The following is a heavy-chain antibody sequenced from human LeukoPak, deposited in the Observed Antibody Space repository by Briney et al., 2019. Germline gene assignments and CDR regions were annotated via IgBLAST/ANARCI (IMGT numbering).Heavy chain of an antibody. J-gene: IGHJ4*02. CDR2: ISSNGGST. CDR3: ARARGGATTYFDY. CDR1: GFTFSSYA. V-gene: IGHV3-64*01. Sequence: PGGSLRLSCAASGFTFSSYAMHWVRQAPGKGLEYVPAISSNGGSTYYANSVKGRFTISRDNSKNTLYLQMGSLRAEDMAVYYCARARGGATTYFDYWGQGTLVTVSS. D-gene: IGHD1-26*01.